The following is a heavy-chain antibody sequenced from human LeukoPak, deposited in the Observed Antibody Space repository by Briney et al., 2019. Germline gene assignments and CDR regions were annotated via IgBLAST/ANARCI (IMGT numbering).Heavy chain of an antibody. CDR3: AREGRESSADAFDI. Sequence: PGGSLRLSCAASGFTFRDYEMHWVRQVAGKSLEWVSAVGVAGDTFYSGSVKGRFTISRENAENSLFLQMNSLRAGDTAVYYCAREGRESSADAFDIWGQGTVVTVSS. CDR2: VGVAGDT. CDR1: GFTFRDYE. V-gene: IGHV3-13*01. D-gene: IGHD3-16*01. J-gene: IGHJ3*02.